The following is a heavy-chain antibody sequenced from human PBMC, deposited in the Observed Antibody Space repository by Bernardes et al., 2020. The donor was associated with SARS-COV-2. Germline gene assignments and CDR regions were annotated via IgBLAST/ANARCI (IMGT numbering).Heavy chain of an antibody. CDR3: AKDLMGSSTSLRIYYYYYGMDV. J-gene: IGHJ6*02. D-gene: IGHD2-2*01. Sequence: GGSLRLSCAASGFTFSSYGMHWVRQAPGKGLEWVAVISYDGSNKYYADSVKGRFTISRDNSKNTLYLQMNSLRAEDTAVYYCAKDLMGSSTSLRIYYYYYGMDVWGQGTTVTVSS. CDR1: GFTFSSYG. CDR2: ISYDGSNK. V-gene: IGHV3-30*18.